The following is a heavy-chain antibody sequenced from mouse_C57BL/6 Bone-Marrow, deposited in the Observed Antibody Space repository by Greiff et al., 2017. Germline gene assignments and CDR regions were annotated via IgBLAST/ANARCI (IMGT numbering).Heavy chain of an antibody. V-gene: IGHV5-16*01. J-gene: IGHJ4*01. CDR3: ARVRYYGSRDYYAMDY. D-gene: IGHD1-1*01. Sequence: EVMLVESEGGLVQPGSSMKLSCTASGFTFSDYYMAWVRQVPEKGLEWVANINYDGSSTYYLDSLKSRFIISRDNAKNILYLQMSSLKSEDTATYYCARVRYYGSRDYYAMDYWGRGTSVTVSS. CDR1: GFTFSDYY. CDR2: INYDGSST.